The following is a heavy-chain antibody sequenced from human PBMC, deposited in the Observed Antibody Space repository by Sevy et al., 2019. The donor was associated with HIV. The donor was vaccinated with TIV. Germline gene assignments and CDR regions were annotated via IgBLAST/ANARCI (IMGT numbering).Heavy chain of an antibody. D-gene: IGHD3-22*01. CDR3: ATTKDYYDTSGYPFDS. Sequence: ASVKFSCKVSGYTLTELSMHWVRQAPGKGLEWMGTFDPEDDEKIYAQMFQGRVTMTEDTSTDTAYMELSRLRSEDTAVYYCATTKDYYDTSGYPFDSWGQGTLVTV. CDR1: GYTLTELS. J-gene: IGHJ4*02. V-gene: IGHV1-24*01. CDR2: FDPEDDEK.